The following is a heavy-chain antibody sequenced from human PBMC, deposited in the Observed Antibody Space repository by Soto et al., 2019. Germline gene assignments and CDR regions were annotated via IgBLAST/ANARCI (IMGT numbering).Heavy chain of an antibody. CDR1: GDSVSSNSAA. V-gene: IGHV6-1*01. D-gene: IGHD7-27*01. CDR3: ARGPAPTGDLSYFDY. J-gene: IGHJ4*02. Sequence: KQSQTLSLTCAISGDSVSSNSAAWNWIRQSPSRGLEWLGRTYYRSKWYNDYAVSVKSRITINPDTSKNQFSLQLNSVTPEDTAVYYCARGPAPTGDLSYFDYWGQGTLVTVSS. CDR2: TYYRSKWYN.